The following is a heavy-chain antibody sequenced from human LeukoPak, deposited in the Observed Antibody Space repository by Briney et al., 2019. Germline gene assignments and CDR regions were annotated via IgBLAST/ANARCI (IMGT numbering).Heavy chain of an antibody. Sequence: ASVKVSCKASGYTFTGYYMHWVRQAPGQGLEWMGWINPNSGGTNYAQKFQGRVTMTRDTSISTAYMELSRLRSDDTAVYYCARGGPRYCSSTSCQTYYCMDVWGKGTTVTVSS. CDR3: ARGGPRYCSSTSCQTYYCMDV. CDR1: GYTFTGYY. D-gene: IGHD2-2*01. J-gene: IGHJ6*03. V-gene: IGHV1-2*02. CDR2: INPNSGGT.